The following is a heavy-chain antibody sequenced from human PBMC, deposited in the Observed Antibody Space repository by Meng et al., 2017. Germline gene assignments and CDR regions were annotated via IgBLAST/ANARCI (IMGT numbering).Heavy chain of an antibody. J-gene: IGHJ4*02. CDR2: ITSTSSYI. CDR1: EFTFSSYN. Sequence: GGSLRLSCAASEFTFSSYNMNWVRQAPRRGLEWVSSITSTSSYIYYADSVKGRFTISRDNAKNSLYLQMNSLRAEDTAVYYCARDPAYYYDSSGYNDYWGQGTLVTVSS. CDR3: ARDPAYYYDSSGYNDY. V-gene: IGHV3-21*01. D-gene: IGHD3-22*01.